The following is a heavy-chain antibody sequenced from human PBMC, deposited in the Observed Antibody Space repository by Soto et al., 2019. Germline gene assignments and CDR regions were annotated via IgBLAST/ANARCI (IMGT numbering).Heavy chain of an antibody. D-gene: IGHD2-21*01. J-gene: IGHJ3*02. CDR1: GFSLSTSGVG. CDR3: AHRLLLAFGPHDAFDN. Sequence: SGPTLVNPTQTLTLTCTFSGFSLSTSGVGVGWIRKPPGKALEWLALIYCDDDKRYSPSLKSRLTITNDTSKNQVVLTMTNMVPVDTASFFCAHRLLLAFGPHDAFDNWGQGTMDFVSS. V-gene: IGHV2-5*02. CDR2: IYCDDDK.